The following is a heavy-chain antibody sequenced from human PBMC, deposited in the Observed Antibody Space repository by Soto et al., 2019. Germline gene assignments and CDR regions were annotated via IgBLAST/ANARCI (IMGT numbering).Heavy chain of an antibody. J-gene: IGHJ3*02. D-gene: IGHD2-2*01. CDR2: INAGNGNT. Sequence: QVQLVQSGAEVKKPGASVKVSCKASGYTFTSYAMHWVRQAPGQRLEWMGWINAGNGNTKYSQKFQGRVTITRDTSASTAYMELSSLRSEDTAVYYCARECSSTSCQDDAFDIWGHATMVTVSS. V-gene: IGHV1-3*01. CDR1: GYTFTSYA. CDR3: ARECSSTSCQDDAFDI.